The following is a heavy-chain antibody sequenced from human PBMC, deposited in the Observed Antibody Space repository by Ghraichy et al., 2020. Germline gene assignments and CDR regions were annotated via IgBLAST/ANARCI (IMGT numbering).Heavy chain of an antibody. CDR3: ARDLVLREYYYDSSGYYGAFDI. D-gene: IGHD3-22*01. Sequence: ASVKVSCKASGYTFTSYGISWVRQAPGQGLEWMGWISAYNGNTNYAQKLQGRVTMTTDTSTSTAYMELRSLRSDDTAVYYCARDLVLREYYYDSSGYYGAFDIWGQGTMVTVSS. CDR1: GYTFTSYG. J-gene: IGHJ3*02. V-gene: IGHV1-18*01. CDR2: ISAYNGNT.